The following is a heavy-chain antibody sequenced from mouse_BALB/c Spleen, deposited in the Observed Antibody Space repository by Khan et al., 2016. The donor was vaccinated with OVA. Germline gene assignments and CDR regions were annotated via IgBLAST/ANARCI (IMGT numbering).Heavy chain of an antibody. CDR2: ISYSGVT. D-gene: IGHD2-4*01. CDR1: GYSITSGYA. CDR3: ARGNYDGYYFDD. J-gene: IGHJ2*01. Sequence: EVQLQQSGPGLVKPSQSLSLTCTVTGYSITSGYAWNWIRQFPGNKLEWMGYISYSGVTRYTPSLKRRFSITRDTSKNKFFLQLNSVTAEDTATYYCARGNYDGYYFDDWGQGTTLTVSA. V-gene: IGHV3-2*02.